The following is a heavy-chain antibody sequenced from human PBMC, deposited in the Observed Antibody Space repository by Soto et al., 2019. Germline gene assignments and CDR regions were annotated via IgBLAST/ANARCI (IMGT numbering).Heavy chain of an antibody. CDR3: AIFVLPGGGTGHGMGV. D-gene: IGHD1-1*01. CDR2: IYPGDSDT. CDR1: GYTFTDYW. J-gene: IGHJ6*02. V-gene: IGHV5-51*01. Sequence: GESLKISCKGSGYTFTDYWIGWVRQLPGKGLEWMGIIYPGDSDTRYSPSFQGQVTSSADKSISTAFLQWSSLKASDTAVYYCAIFVLPGGGTGHGMGVWGQGTTVTVSS.